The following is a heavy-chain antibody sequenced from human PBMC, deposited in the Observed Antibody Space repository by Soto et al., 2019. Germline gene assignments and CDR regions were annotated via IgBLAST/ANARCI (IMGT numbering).Heavy chain of an antibody. J-gene: IGHJ6*02. V-gene: IGHV4-34*01. Sequence: SLTFAVYGGSFSGYYWSWIRQPPGKGLEWIGEINHSGSTNYNPSLKSRVTISVDTSKNQFSLKLSSVTAADTAVYYCARWIRYYYGKDVWGQGTTGTFSS. CDR1: GGSFSGYY. CDR3: ARWIRYYYGKDV. D-gene: IGHD2-2*03. CDR2: INHSGST.